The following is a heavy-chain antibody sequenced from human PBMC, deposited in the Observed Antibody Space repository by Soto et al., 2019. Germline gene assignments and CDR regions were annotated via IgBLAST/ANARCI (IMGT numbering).Heavy chain of an antibody. D-gene: IGHD4-4*01. CDR1: GFTFDDYA. V-gene: IGHV3-9*01. CDR2: ISWNSGSI. CDR3: AKVHSNYIDY. J-gene: IGHJ4*02. Sequence: EVQLVESGGGLVQPGRSLRLSCAASGFTFDDYAMHWVRQAPGKGLEWVSGISWNSGSIGYADSVKGRFTISRDNAKNSLYLKMNSLRAEDTALYYCAKVHSNYIDYWGQGTLVTVSS.